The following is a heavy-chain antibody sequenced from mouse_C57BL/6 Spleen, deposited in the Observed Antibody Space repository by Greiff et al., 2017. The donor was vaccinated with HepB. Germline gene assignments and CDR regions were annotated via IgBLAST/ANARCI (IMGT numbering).Heavy chain of an antibody. V-gene: IGHV1-20*01. CDR2: INPYNGDT. CDR1: GYSFTGYF. J-gene: IGHJ2*01. Sequence: VQLQQSGPELVKPGDSVKISCKASGYSFTGYFMNWVMQSHGKSLEWIGRINPYNGDTFYNQKFKGKATLTVDKSSSTAHMELRSLTSEDSAVYYCARAYYSNPFDYWGQGTTLTVSS. CDR3: ARAYYSNPFDY. D-gene: IGHD2-5*01.